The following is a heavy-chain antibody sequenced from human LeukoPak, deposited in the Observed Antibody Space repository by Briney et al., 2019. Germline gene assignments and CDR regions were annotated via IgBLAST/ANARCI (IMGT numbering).Heavy chain of an antibody. Sequence: ASVKVSCTASGYTFIDYYMHWVRQAPGQGLEWMGWISPNSGGTRSVQKFQGRVTMSRDTSITTVYMELSGLSFDDTAVYYCARGSGRYSVDYWGQGTLVIVSS. CDR3: ARGSGRYSVDY. CDR2: ISPNSGGT. V-gene: IGHV1-2*02. CDR1: GYTFIDYY. J-gene: IGHJ4*02. D-gene: IGHD1-26*01.